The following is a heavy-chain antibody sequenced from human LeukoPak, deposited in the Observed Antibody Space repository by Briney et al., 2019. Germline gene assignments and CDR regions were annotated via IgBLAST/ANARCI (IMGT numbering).Heavy chain of an antibody. J-gene: IGHJ1*01. Sequence: GGSLRLSCAASGFTFTNYAMSWVRQAPGKGLEWVSVIYSGGSTYYADSVKGRFTISRDNSKNTLYLQMNSLRAEDTAVYYCASGPFRRGVGYFQHWGQGTLVTVSS. CDR1: GFTFTNYA. CDR3: ASGPFRRGVGYFQH. V-gene: IGHV3-66*01. CDR2: IYSGGST. D-gene: IGHD2-15*01.